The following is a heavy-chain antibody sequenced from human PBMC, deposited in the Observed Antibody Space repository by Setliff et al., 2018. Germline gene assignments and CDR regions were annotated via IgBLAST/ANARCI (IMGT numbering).Heavy chain of an antibody. J-gene: IGHJ4*02. D-gene: IGHD6-19*01. V-gene: IGHV4-39*01. CDR3: ASNPFNSGAPYYFDY. Sequence: SETLSLTCTVSGGSISSGSYYWGWIRQPPRKGLEWIGSIHYSVSTYYNPSLKSRVTISVDTSKNQFSLKLDSVRVADTAVYYCASNPFNSGAPYYFDYWGQGTLVTVSS. CDR2: IHYSVST. CDR1: GGSISSGSYY.